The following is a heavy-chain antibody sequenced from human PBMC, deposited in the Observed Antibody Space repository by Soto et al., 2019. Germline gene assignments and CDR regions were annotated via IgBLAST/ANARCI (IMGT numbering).Heavy chain of an antibody. CDR1: GFTFSSYS. Sequence: GGSLRLSCAVSGFTFSSYSMNWVRQAPGKGLEWVSYISSSSSTIYYADSVKGRFTISRDDAKNSLYLQMNSLRAEDTAVYYCAGDRTVTYYYVDGWGKGTTVTVSS. V-gene: IGHV3-48*01. CDR2: ISSSSSTI. D-gene: IGHD3-10*01. J-gene: IGHJ6*03. CDR3: AGDRTVTYYYVDG.